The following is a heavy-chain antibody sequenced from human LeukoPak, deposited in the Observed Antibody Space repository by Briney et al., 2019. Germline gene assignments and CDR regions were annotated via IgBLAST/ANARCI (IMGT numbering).Heavy chain of an antibody. CDR1: GASISSYY. V-gene: IGHV4-59*01. D-gene: IGHD6-13*01. Sequence: SEPLSLTCTVSGASISSYYWSWIRQPPGKGLEWIGYIYYSGSTHYNPPLKSRVTISVDTSTNQFSLDLSSVTAADTAVYYCASGPYPAAGTDHQFDYWGQGTLVTVSS. J-gene: IGHJ4*02. CDR2: IYYSGST. CDR3: ASGPYPAAGTDHQFDY.